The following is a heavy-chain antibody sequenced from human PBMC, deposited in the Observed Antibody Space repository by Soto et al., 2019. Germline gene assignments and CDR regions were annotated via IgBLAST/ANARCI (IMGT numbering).Heavy chain of an antibody. CDR2: IDPSDSQT. CDR1: GYSFAGYW. D-gene: IGHD3-22*01. V-gene: IGHV5-10-1*01. CDR3: ARQIYDSDTGPNFQYYFDS. J-gene: IGHJ4*02. Sequence: GESLKISCKGSGYSFAGYWITWVRQKPGKGLEWMGRIDPSDSQTYYSPSFRGHVTISVTKSITTVFLQWSSLRAPDTAMYYCARQIYDSDTGPNFQYYFDSWGQGTPVTVSS.